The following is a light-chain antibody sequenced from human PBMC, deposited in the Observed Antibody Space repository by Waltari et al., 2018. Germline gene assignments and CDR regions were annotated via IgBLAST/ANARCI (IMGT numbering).Light chain of an antibody. CDR2: GAA. CDR3: QQYGSSPPIT. J-gene: IGKJ5*01. Sequence: EIGLTQSPGTLSLSQGVRATHSCRASQRVSSRYLTWDKQKPGQAHRLLIYGAASRATCIPDRFSGSGSGTDFTLTISRLEPEDFAVYYCQQYGSSPPITFGQGTRLEIK. CDR1: QRVSSRY. V-gene: IGKV3-20*01.